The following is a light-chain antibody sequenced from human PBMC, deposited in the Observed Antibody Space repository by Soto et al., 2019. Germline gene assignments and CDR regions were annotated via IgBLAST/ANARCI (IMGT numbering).Light chain of an antibody. CDR2: GAS. J-gene: IGKJ2*01. V-gene: IGKV3-15*01. Sequence: EIVMTQSPATLSVSPGERATLSCRASQSVSSNLAWYQQKHGQAPRLLIYGASTRATGIPARFSGSGSGTEFTLTISSLQAEDFAVYYGQQYNNWPPDTFGQGTKLESK. CDR3: QQYNNWPPDT. CDR1: QSVSSN.